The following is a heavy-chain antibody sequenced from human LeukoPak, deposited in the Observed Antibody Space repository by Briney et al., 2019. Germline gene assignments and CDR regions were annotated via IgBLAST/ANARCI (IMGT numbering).Heavy chain of an antibody. D-gene: IGHD2-2*01. J-gene: IGHJ6*04. V-gene: IGHV3-11*06. Sequence: GSLRLSCAASGFTFSDYYMSWIRQAPGKGLEWVSYISSSSSYTNYADSVKGRFTISRDNAKNPLYLQMNSLRAEDTAVYYCARYMAIVVVPAAGGYGMDVWGKGTTVTVSS. CDR1: GFTFSDYY. CDR2: ISSSSSYT. CDR3: ARYMAIVVVPAAGGYGMDV.